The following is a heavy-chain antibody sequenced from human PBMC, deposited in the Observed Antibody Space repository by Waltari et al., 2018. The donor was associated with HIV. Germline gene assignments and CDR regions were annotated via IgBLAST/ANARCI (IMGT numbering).Heavy chain of an antibody. Sequence: DVLLVESGGGLVQPGGSLRLSCSASGFTFSTSTMHWVRQAPGKGLEWLASITSDSDAIYYAQSVRGRFIVSRDNADNSLHLEMNSLRADDTAVYYCARDDSGAYHLGWFDPWGQGTLVSVSS. J-gene: IGHJ5*02. V-gene: IGHV3-48*01. CDR3: ARDDSGAYHLGWFDP. CDR2: ITSDSDAI. CDR1: GFTFSTST. D-gene: IGHD3-22*01.